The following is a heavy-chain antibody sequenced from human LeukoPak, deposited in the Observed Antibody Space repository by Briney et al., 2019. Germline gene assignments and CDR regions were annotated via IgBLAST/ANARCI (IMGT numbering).Heavy chain of an antibody. J-gene: IGHJ6*02. Sequence: ASVKVSCKASGYTFTGYYMHWVRQAPGQGLEWMGWINPNSGGTNYAQKFQGWVTMTRDTSISTAYMELSRLRSDDTAVYYCAGRHMYYGSGRPEKMVYYYYGMDVWGQGTTVTVSS. CDR1: GYTFTGYY. V-gene: IGHV1-2*04. CDR3: AGRHMYYGSGRPEKMVYYYYGMDV. D-gene: IGHD3-10*01. CDR2: INPNSGGT.